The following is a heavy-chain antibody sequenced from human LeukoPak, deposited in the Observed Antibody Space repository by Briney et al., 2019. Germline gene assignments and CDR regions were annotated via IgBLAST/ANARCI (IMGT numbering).Heavy chain of an antibody. D-gene: IGHD3-9*01. V-gene: IGHV3-48*01. Sequence: GGSLRLSCAASGFTFSNYWMNWVRQAPGKGLEWVSYISSSGTTIYYADSVKGRFTISRDNAKNSLYLQMNSLRAEDTAVYYCARRYTTLDYWGQGTLVTVSS. J-gene: IGHJ4*02. CDR2: ISSSGTTI. CDR3: ARRYTTLDY. CDR1: GFTFSNYW.